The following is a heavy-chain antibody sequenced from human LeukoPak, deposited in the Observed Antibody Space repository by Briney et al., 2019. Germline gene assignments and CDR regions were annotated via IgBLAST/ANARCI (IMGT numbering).Heavy chain of an antibody. CDR2: IKQDGSEI. CDR3: VRDSYSSDWD. CDR1: GFTFSSYW. D-gene: IGHD6-19*01. J-gene: IGHJ4*02. V-gene: IGHV3-7*01. Sequence: PGGSLRLSCAASGFTFSSYWMGWVRQAPGKGLEWVANIKQDGSEIYCVDSVKGRFTISRDNAKKTLYLQMNSLRAEDTAVYYCVRDSYSSDWDWGQGTLVTVSS.